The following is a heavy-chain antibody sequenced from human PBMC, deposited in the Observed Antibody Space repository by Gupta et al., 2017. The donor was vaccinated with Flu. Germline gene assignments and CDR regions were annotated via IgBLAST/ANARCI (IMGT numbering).Heavy chain of an antibody. CDR2: IGGSGGST. CDR1: GFTFSSYA. D-gene: IGHD3-3*01. Sequence: EVQLLESGGGLVQPGGSLRLSCAASGFTFSSYAMSWVRQAPGKGLEWVSAIGGSGGSTDYPDAVKGRFKIARENAQNTLYMELTRLRAEDTSVYDGAKYYGAPAGYGCQGTIVTVYS. CDR3: AKYYGAPAGY. J-gene: IGHJ4*02. V-gene: IGHV3-23*01.